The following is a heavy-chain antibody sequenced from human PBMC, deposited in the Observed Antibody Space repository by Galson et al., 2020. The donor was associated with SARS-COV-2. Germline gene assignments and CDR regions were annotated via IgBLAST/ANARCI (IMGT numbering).Heavy chain of an antibody. J-gene: IGHJ5*02. CDR1: GGSISSYY. V-gene: IGHV4-59*12. D-gene: IGHD6-13*01. CDR3: ARERHSSSWYNGWFDP. CDR2: IYYSGST. Sequence: SETLSLTCTVSGGSISSYYWSWIRQPPGKGLEWIGYIYYSGSTNYNPSLKSRVTISVDTSKNQFSLKLSSVTAADTAVYYCARERHSSSWYNGWFDPWGQVTLVTVSS.